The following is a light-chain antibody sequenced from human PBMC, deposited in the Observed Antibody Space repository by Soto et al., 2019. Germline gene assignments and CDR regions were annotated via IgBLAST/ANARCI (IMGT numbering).Light chain of an antibody. J-gene: IGKJ1*01. CDR1: QSISNN. CDR2: AAS. CDR3: QQSYGIPRT. V-gene: IGKV1-39*01. Sequence: DIQMTQSPSSLSASVRDRVTITCRASQSISNNLNWYQQKPGKAPDLLIFAASNLQSGVPRRFSGSGSGTDFVLTISSLQPEDFATYFCQQSYGIPRTFGQGTKVEIK.